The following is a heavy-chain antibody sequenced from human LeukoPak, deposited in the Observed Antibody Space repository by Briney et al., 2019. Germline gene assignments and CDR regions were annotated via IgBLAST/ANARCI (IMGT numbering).Heavy chain of an antibody. CDR2: ISSSSDYR. D-gene: IGHD4-17*01. CDR1: GFTVSSNY. Sequence: GGSLRLSCAASGFTVSSNYMIWVRQAPGKGLEWVSSISSSSDYRYHADSVKGRFTISRDNPKKSLYLQMNSLRAEDTAVYYCARGATTTRFGRFDPWGQGTLVIVSS. V-gene: IGHV3-21*01. CDR3: ARGATTTRFGRFDP. J-gene: IGHJ5*02.